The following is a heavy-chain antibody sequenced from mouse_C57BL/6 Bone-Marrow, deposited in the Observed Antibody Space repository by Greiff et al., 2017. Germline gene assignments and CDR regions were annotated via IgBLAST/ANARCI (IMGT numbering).Heavy chain of an antibody. J-gene: IGHJ4*01. CDR3: ARDGNFYYAMDY. CDR1: GYTFTSYW. D-gene: IGHD2-1*01. Sequence: VQLQQPGAELVRPGTSVKLSCKASGYTFTSYWMHWVKQRPGQGLEWIGVIDPSDSYTNYNQKFKGKATLTVDTSSSTAYMQLSSLTSEDSAVYYCARDGNFYYAMDYWGQGTSVTGSS. CDR2: IDPSDSYT. V-gene: IGHV1-59*01.